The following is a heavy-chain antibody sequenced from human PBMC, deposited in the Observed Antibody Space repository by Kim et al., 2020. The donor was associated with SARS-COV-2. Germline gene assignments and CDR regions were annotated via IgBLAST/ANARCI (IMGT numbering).Heavy chain of an antibody. V-gene: IGHV4-59*01. Sequence: PSTKSRVTISVDTAKNQFSLKLSSVTAADTAVYYCARTWIASKEGNWFDPWGQGTLVTVSS. D-gene: IGHD5-12*01. J-gene: IGHJ5*02. CDR3: ARTWIASKEGNWFDP.